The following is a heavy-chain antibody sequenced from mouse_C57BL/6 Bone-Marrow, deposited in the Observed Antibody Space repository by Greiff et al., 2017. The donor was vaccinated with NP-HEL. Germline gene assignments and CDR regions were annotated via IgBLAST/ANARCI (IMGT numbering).Heavy chain of an antibody. CDR3: AKKRDRVNWYFDV. CDR2: IWRGGST. CDR1: GFSLTSYG. V-gene: IGHV2-5*01. Sequence: VQGVESGPGLVQPSQSLSITCTVSGFSLTSYGVHWVRQSPGKGLEWLGVIWRGGSTDYNAAFMSRLSITKDNSKSQVFFKMNSLQADNTAIYYCAKKRDRVNWYFDVWGTGTTVTVSS. J-gene: IGHJ1*03. D-gene: IGHD3-3*01.